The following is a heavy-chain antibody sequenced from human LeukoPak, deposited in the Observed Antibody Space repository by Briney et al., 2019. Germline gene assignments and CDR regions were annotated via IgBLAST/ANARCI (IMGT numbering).Heavy chain of an antibody. V-gene: IGHV1-2*02. D-gene: IGHD6-13*01. CDR1: GYTFTGYY. Sequence: ASVKVSCKASGYTFTGYYMHWVRQAPGQGLEWMGWINPNSGGTNYAQKFQGRVTMTRDTSISTAYMELSRLRSDDTAVYYCAREATVVAAGTAGINFDYWGQGTLVTVSS. J-gene: IGHJ4*02. CDR3: AREATVVAAGTAGINFDY. CDR2: INPNSGGT.